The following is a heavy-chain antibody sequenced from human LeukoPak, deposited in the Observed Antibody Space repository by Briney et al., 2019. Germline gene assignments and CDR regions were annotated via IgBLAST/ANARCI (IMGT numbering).Heavy chain of an antibody. V-gene: IGHV4-34*01. D-gene: IGHD2-8*01. CDR3: ARGAFYCTNGVCYTYYFDY. CDR2: INHSGST. J-gene: IGHJ4*02. CDR1: GGSFSGYY. Sequence: PSETLSLTCAVYGGSFSGYYWSWIRQPPGKGLEWIGEINHSGSTNYNPSLKSRVTISVDTSKNQFSLKLSSVTAADTAVYYCARGAFYCTNGVCYTYYFDYWGQGTLVTVSS.